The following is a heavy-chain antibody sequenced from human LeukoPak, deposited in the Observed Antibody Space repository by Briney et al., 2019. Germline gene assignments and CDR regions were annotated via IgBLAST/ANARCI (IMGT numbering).Heavy chain of an antibody. V-gene: IGHV1-18*04. CDR1: GYTFTSYY. D-gene: IGHD5-18*01. Sequence: RASVKVSCKASGYTFTSYYMHWVRQAPGQGLEWMGWINTYNGNTNYAQKLQGRVTMTTDTSTSTAYMELRSLRSDDTAVYYCAGDLGYSYGYYFDYWGQGTLVTVSS. CDR3: AGDLGYSYGYYFDY. J-gene: IGHJ4*02. CDR2: INTYNGNT.